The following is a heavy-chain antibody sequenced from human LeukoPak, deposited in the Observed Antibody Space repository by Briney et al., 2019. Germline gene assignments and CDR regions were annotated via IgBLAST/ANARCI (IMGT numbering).Heavy chain of an antibody. D-gene: IGHD3-16*01. CDR2: INHSGST. CDR1: GGSFSGYY. V-gene: IGHV4-34*01. J-gene: IGHJ4*02. Sequence: SETLSLTCAVYGGSFSGYYWSWIRQPPGKGLEWIGEINHSGSTNYNPSLKSRVTLSVDTSKNQFSLKLSSVTAADTAVYYCARERVSSTWGGYFDYWGQGTLVTVSS. CDR3: ARERVSSTWGGYFDY.